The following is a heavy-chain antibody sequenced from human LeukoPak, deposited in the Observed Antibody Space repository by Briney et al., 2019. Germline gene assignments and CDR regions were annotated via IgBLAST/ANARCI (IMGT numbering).Heavy chain of an antibody. CDR2: IIPIFGTA. V-gene: IGHV1-69*05. CDR3: ASDKGQLDL. CDR1: GGTFSTFS. J-gene: IGHJ6*04. D-gene: IGHD6-13*01. Sequence: SVKVSCKASGGTFSTFSITWVRQAPGQGLEWMGGIIPIFGTANYAQKFQGRVTITTDESTSTAYRELSSLRSEDTAVYYCASDKGQLDLWGKGTTVTVSS.